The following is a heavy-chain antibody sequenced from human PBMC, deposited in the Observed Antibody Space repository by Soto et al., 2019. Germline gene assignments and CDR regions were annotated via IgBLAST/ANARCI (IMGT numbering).Heavy chain of an antibody. CDR2: IYHSGST. Sequence: QLQLQESGSGLVKPSQTLSLTCAVSGGSISSGGYSWSWIRQPPGKGLEWIGYIYHSGSTYYNPSFQSRVTISVDRSKSQFSLKLSSVTAADTAVYYCARAQVVAAQHWGQGTLVTVSS. D-gene: IGHD2-15*01. CDR1: GGSISSGGYS. J-gene: IGHJ4*02. CDR3: ARAQVVAAQH. V-gene: IGHV4-30-2*01.